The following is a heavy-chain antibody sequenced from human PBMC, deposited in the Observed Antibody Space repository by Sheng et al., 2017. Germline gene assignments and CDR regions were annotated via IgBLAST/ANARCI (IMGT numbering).Heavy chain of an antibody. Sequence: QVQLQESGPGLVKPSETLSLTCAVSGFSISSGYCWGWIRQPPGKGLEWIGSIYHSGTTYYNPSLKSRVTISVDTSKNQFSLKLSSVTAADTAVYYCARGLEEYWMVTAFDYWGQGTLVTVSS. V-gene: IGHV4-38-2*01. D-gene: IGHD6-19*01. J-gene: IGHJ4*02. CDR2: IYHSGTT. CDR3: ARGLEEYWMVTAFDY. CDR1: GFSISSGYC.